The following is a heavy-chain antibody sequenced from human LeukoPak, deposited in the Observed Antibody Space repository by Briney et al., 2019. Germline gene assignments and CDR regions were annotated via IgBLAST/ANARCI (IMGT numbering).Heavy chain of an antibody. V-gene: IGHV3-7*01. CDR3: ARELRTFDS. D-gene: IGHD3-16*01. Sequence: GGSLRLSCAASGFTFSSYWMTWVRQAPGKGREWVANIKHNGDELNYVDSVEDRFTISRDNARNSLYLHMTSLRAEDTAVYYCARELRTFDSWGQGTLVTVSS. CDR1: GFTFSSYW. CDR2: IKHNGDEL. J-gene: IGHJ4*02.